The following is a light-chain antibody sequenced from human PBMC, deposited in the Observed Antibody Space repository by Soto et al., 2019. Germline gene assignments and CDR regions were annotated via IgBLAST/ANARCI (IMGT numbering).Light chain of an antibody. Sequence: DIVMTQSPLSLPVTPGEPASISCTSSQSLLHSNGNTYLDWYLQKPGQSPQLLIYLVSIRASGVPDRFSGSGSGTDFILKISRVEAEDVGTYYCMQALQTVTFGGGTKVEIK. J-gene: IGKJ4*01. V-gene: IGKV2-28*01. CDR3: MQALQTVT. CDR2: LVS. CDR1: QSLLHSNGNTY.